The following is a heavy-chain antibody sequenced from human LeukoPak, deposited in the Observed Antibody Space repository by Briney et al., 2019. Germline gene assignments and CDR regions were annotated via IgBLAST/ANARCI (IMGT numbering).Heavy chain of an antibody. Sequence: SETLSLTCTVSGGSISSSNYYWGWIRQPPGKGLEWIGEINHSGSTNYNPSLKSRVTISVDTSKNQFSLKLSSVTAADTAVYYCALGYYFDYWGQGTLVTVSS. J-gene: IGHJ4*02. D-gene: IGHD3-16*01. CDR2: INHSGST. CDR3: ALGYYFDY. CDR1: GGSISSSNYY. V-gene: IGHV4-39*07.